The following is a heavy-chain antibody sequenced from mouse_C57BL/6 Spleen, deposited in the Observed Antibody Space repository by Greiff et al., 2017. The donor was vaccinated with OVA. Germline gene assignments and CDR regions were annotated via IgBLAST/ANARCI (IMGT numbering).Heavy chain of an antibody. J-gene: IGHJ4*01. Sequence: QVHVKQPGAELVKPGASVKLSCKASGYTFTSYWMQWVKQRPGQGLEWIGEIDPSASYTNYNQKFKGKATLTVDTSSSTAYMQLSSLTSEDSAVYYCARRGGNYGGAMDYWGQGTSVTVSS. CDR1: GYTFTSYW. CDR3: ARRGGNYGGAMDY. D-gene: IGHD2-1*01. V-gene: IGHV1-50*01. CDR2: IDPSASYT.